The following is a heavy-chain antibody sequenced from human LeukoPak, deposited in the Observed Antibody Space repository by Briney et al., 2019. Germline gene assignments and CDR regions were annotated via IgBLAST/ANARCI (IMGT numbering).Heavy chain of an antibody. D-gene: IGHD3-16*01. V-gene: IGHV1-24*01. J-gene: IGHJ4*01. CDR3: AIDTVYYDPPSY. CDR2: PDPENGKT. CDR1: GYIFKEVS. Sequence: ASVKVSCKVAGYIFKEVSMHWVRQPPGKGLEWMGGPDPENGKTVYAQNFQGRVTMTEDTSTDTAYMELTNLTSDDTAIYYCAIDTVYYDPPSYWGQGTLVTVSS.